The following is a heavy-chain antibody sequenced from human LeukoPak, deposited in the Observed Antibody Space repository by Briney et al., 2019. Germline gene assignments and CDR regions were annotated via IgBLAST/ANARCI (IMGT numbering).Heavy chain of an antibody. CDR1: GGSISSNSYY. CDR3: ARVCGGDCYPLGFDP. J-gene: IGHJ5*02. D-gene: IGHD2-21*02. V-gene: IGHV4-61*01. CDR2: IYYSGST. Sequence: SETLSLTCTVSGGSISSNSYYWSWIRQPPGKGLEWIGYIYYSGSTNYNPSLKSRVTISVDTSKNKFSLKLRSVTAADTAVYYCARVCGGDCYPLGFDPWGQGTLVTVSS.